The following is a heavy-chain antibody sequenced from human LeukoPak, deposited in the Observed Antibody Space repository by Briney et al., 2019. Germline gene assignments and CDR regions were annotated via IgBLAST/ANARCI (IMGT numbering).Heavy chain of an antibody. Sequence: PGGSLRLSCAASGFTFSSYGMHWVRQAPGKGLEWVAFIRYDGSNKYYADSVKGRFTISRDNSKNTLYLQMNSLRAEDTAVYYCAKDREEYSSGWYWVDYWGQGTLVTVSS. CDR3: AKDREEYSSGWYWVDY. CDR1: GFTFSSYG. J-gene: IGHJ4*02. CDR2: IRYDGSNK. D-gene: IGHD6-19*01. V-gene: IGHV3-30*02.